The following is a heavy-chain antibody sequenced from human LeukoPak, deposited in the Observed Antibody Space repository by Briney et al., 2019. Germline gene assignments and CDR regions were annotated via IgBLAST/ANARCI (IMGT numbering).Heavy chain of an antibody. J-gene: IGHJ4*02. V-gene: IGHV3-48*02. CDR3: ARDLTPSV. CDR1: GFTFSSYS. Sequence: PGGSPRLSCVASGFTFSSYSMNWVRQAPGKGLEWVSYISSTGTIYHADSVKGRFTISRDNANNSLYLQMNSLRDEDTAVYYCARDLTPSVWGQGTLVTVSS. CDR2: ISSTGTI.